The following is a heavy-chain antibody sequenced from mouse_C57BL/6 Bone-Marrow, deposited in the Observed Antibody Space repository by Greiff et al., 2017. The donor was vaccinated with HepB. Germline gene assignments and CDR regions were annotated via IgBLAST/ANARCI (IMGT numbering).Heavy chain of an antibody. Sequence: QVQLQESGPELVKPGASVKISCKASGYAFSSSWMNWVMQRPGKGLEWIGRIYPGDGDTNYNGKFKGKATLTADKSSSTAYMQLSSLTSEDSAVYVCANPDWDYAMDYWGQGTSVTVSS. V-gene: IGHV1-82*01. J-gene: IGHJ4*01. D-gene: IGHD4-1*01. CDR3: ANPDWDYAMDY. CDR2: IYPGDGDT. CDR1: GYAFSSSW.